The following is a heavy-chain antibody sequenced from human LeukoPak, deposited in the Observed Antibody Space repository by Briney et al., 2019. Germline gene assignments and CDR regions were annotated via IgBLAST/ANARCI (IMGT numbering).Heavy chain of an antibody. J-gene: IGHJ4*02. CDR1: GGTFSSYA. V-gene: IGHV1-69*13. CDR3: ARGRGGYDSSSDKFDY. Sequence: SVKVSCKASGGTFSSYAISWVRQAPGQGLEWMGGIIPIFGTANCAQKFQGRVTITADESTSTAYMELSSLRSEDTAVYYCARGRGGYDSSSDKFDYWGQGTLVTVSS. D-gene: IGHD5-12*01. CDR2: IIPIFGTA.